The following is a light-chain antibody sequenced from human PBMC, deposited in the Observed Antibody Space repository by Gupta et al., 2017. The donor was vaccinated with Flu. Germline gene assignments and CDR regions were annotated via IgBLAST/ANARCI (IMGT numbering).Light chain of an antibody. V-gene: IGLV2-18*02. Sequence: QSALTQPPSVSGSPGQSVTISCTGTGSDVGTYNRVSWYRQTPGTAPKLIIYEVNNRPSGVPDRFSGSKSGNTASLTISGLQGEDEADYYCSSYTTSYTFVCGTGTKVAVL. CDR1: GSDVGTYNR. J-gene: IGLJ1*01. CDR3: SSYTTSYTFV. CDR2: EVN.